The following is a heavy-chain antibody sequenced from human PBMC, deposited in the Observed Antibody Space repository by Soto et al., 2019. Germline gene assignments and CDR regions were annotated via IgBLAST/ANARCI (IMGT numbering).Heavy chain of an antibody. Sequence: QVQLQESGPGLVKPSETLSLTCTVSGGSVSSGSYYWSWIRQPPGKGLEWIGYIYYSGSTNYNPSLKSRVTISVDTSKNQFSLKLSSVTAADTAVYYCATPSGVGATIKGGDAFDIWGQGTMVTVSS. V-gene: IGHV4-61*01. CDR1: GGSVSSGSYY. CDR3: ATPSGVGATIKGGDAFDI. D-gene: IGHD1-26*01. CDR2: IYYSGST. J-gene: IGHJ3*02.